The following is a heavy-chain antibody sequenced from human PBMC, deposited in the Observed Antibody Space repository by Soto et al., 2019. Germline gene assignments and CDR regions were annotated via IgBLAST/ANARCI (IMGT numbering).Heavy chain of an antibody. CDR2: INWNSDKV. Sequence: EVQLVESGGGLVQPGRSLRLSCAVSGFNLGNYAMHWVRQAPGKGLVWVAGINWNSDKVGYAGSVKGRFTISRDKAKNSVYLQMNVLTTEATARYCCAKDKGGTPYYFDAWGQGILVTVSS. V-gene: IGHV3-9*01. D-gene: IGHD6-25*01. J-gene: IGHJ4*02. CDR1: GFNLGNYA. CDR3: AKDKGGTPYYFDA.